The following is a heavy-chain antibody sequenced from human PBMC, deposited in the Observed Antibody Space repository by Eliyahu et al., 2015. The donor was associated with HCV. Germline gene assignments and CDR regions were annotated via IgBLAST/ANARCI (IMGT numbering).Heavy chain of an antibody. CDR3: ARPYGDPTYGGIHYDYYYGMDV. D-gene: IGHD4-17*01. CDR1: GFTFSSYG. Sequence: QVQLVESGGGVVQPGRSLRLSCAASGFTFSSYGMHWVRQAPGKGLEWVAVTAHDGSNKYYADSVKGRFTISRDNSKNTLYLQMNSLRAEDTAVYYCARPYGDPTYGGIHYDYYYGMDVWGQGTTVTVSS. CDR2: TAHDGSNK. V-gene: IGHV3-30*03. J-gene: IGHJ6*02.